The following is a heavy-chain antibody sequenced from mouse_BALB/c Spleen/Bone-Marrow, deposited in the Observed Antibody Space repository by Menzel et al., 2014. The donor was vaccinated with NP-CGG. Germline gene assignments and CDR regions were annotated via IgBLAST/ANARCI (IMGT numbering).Heavy chain of an antibody. Sequence: VKLMESWSLLVRPGASVKLSRKASGYTFTSSWMHWAKQRPGQGLEWIGEIHPNSGNTNYNEKFKSKATLTVDKSSSTAYMQFSSLTSEDSAVYYCARDRNYYFDYWGQGTTLTVSS. CDR1: GYTFTSSW. CDR2: IHPNSGNT. V-gene: IGHV1S130*01. CDR3: ARDRNYYFDY. J-gene: IGHJ2*01.